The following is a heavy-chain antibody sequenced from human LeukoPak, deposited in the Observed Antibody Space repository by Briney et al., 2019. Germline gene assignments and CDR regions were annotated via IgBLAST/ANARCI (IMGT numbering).Heavy chain of an antibody. CDR1: GGTFSSYA. CDR3: ARGPDSGYDFLPFDP. CDR2: IIPIFGTA. D-gene: IGHD5-12*01. Sequence: SVKVASKASGGTFSSYAIGWVRQGPGQGLEWMGGIIPIFGTANYAQKFQGRVTITTDESTSTAYMELSSLRSEDTAVYYCARGPDSGYDFLPFDPWGQGTLVTVSS. J-gene: IGHJ5*02. V-gene: IGHV1-69*05.